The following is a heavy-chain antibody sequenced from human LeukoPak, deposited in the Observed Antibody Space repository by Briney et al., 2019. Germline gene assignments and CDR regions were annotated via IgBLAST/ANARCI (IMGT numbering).Heavy chain of an antibody. V-gene: IGHV4-39*07. Sequence: PSETLSLTCTVSGGSISSSSYYWGWIRQPPGKGLEWIGSIYYSGSTYYNPSLKSRVTIPVDTSKNQFSLKLSSVTAADTAVYYCARDIAAAGTVVYWGQGTLVTVSS. D-gene: IGHD6-13*01. J-gene: IGHJ4*02. CDR3: ARDIAAAGTVVY. CDR2: IYYSGST. CDR1: GGSISSSSYY.